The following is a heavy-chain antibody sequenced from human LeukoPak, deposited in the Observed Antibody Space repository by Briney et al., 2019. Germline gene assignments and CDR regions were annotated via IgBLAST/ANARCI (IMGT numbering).Heavy chain of an antibody. CDR3: ARRARGDYSNSYYMDV. J-gene: IGHJ6*03. Sequence: PSETLSLTCTVSGCSISSSSYYWGWIRQPPGQGLEWIGSIYYSGSTYYNPSLKSRVTISVDTSKNQFSLKLSSVTAADTAVYYCARRARGDYSNSYYMDVWGKGTTVTVSS. V-gene: IGHV4-39*01. D-gene: IGHD4-11*01. CDR1: GCSISSSSYY. CDR2: IYYSGST.